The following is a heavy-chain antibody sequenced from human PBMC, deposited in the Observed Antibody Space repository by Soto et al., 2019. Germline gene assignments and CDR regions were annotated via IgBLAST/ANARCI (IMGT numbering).Heavy chain of an antibody. J-gene: IGHJ6*03. V-gene: IGHV4-4*02. Sequence: PSETLSLTCAVSSGSISSSNWWSWVRQPPGKGLEWIGEIYHSGSTNYNPSLKSRVTISVDKSKNQFSLKLSSVTAADTAVYYCARAATDIVGVPAAMVRYYYYMDVWGKGTTVTVSS. CDR3: ARAATDIVGVPAAMVRYYYYMDV. D-gene: IGHD2-2*01. CDR2: IYHSGST. CDR1: SGSISSSNW.